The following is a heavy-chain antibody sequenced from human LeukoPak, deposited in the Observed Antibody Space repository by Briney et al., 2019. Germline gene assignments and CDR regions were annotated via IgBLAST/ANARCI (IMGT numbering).Heavy chain of an antibody. CDR3: ARGTTVVSPAEGDDFDY. Sequence: ASVTVSCKASGYTFTSYYMHWVRQPPGQELEGMGLINPSGGSTSYAQKHKSRVTMTRDMSTRTVYMRLSSLRSEDTAVYYCARGTTVVSPAEGDDFDYWGQGTLVTVSS. CDR2: INPSGGST. D-gene: IGHD4-23*01. CDR1: GYTFTSYY. J-gene: IGHJ4*02. V-gene: IGHV1-46*01.